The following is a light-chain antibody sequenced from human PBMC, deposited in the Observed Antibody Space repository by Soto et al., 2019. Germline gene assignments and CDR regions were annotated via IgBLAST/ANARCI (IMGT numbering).Light chain of an antibody. V-gene: IGKV1-5*03. CDR1: QSISYW. Sequence: DIQMTQSPSTLSAAVGDRVTITCRASQSISYWLAWYQQKPGTAPKLLIYKASILESAVPSRFSGSGSGTEFSLTISSLQPDDFATYYCQQYANYPLTFGGGTKVEIK. CDR3: QQYANYPLT. CDR2: KAS. J-gene: IGKJ4*01.